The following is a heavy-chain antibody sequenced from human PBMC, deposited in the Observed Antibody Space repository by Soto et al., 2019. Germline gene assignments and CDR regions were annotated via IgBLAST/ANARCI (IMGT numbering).Heavy chain of an antibody. CDR3: AGDRADNWNDVGAFDI. D-gene: IGHD1-20*01. Sequence: ASVKVSCKASGYTFTGYYMHWVRQAPGQGLEWMGWINPNSGGTNYAQKFQGWVTMTRDTSISTAYMELSRLRSDDTAVYYCAGDRADNWNDVGAFDIWGQGTMVTVSS. J-gene: IGHJ3*02. CDR2: INPNSGGT. V-gene: IGHV1-2*04. CDR1: GYTFTGYY.